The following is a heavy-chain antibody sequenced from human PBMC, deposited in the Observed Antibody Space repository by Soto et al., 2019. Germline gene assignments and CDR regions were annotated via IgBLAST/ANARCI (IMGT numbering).Heavy chain of an antibody. CDR3: ARATGMAPFDY. Sequence: QVQLQESGPGLVKPSGTLSLTCAVSGGSISSSNWWSWVRQPPGKGLEWIGEIYHSGRTNYNPSLKIRVNISVDKSKNQFSLKLNSVTAADTAVYYCARATGMAPFDYWGQGTLVTVSS. D-gene: IGHD5-18*01. CDR1: GGSISSSNW. J-gene: IGHJ4*02. V-gene: IGHV4-4*02. CDR2: IYHSGRT.